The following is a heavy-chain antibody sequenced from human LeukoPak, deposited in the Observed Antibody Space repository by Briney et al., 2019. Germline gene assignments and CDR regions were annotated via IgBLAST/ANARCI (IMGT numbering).Heavy chain of an antibody. Sequence: SSETLSLTCTVSGGSISSYYWSWIRQPPGKGLEWTGYIYYSGSTNYNPSLNSRVTISVDTSKNQFSLRLSSVTAADTAIYYCARAVSGRFDYWGQGTLVTVSS. V-gene: IGHV4-59*08. D-gene: IGHD6-19*01. CDR3: ARAVSGRFDY. J-gene: IGHJ4*02. CDR2: IYYSGST. CDR1: GGSISSYY.